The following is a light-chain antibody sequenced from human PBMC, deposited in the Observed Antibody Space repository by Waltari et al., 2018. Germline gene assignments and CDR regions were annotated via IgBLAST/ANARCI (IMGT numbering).Light chain of an antibody. CDR3: QQYNGYWT. CDR2: KAS. V-gene: IGKV1-5*03. J-gene: IGKJ1*01. CDR1: QSISSW. Sequence: DIQMTQSPSTLSASVGDRVTITCRVSQSISSWLAWYQQKPGTAPKLLIYKASTLESGVPSRFSGSGSGTEFTLTINSLQPDDFATYYCQQYNGYWTFGQGTNVEIK.